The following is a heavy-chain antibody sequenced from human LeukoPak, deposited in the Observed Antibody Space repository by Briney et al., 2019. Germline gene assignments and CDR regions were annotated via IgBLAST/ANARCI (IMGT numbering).Heavy chain of an antibody. CDR3: ARGPYYDSGSSPNTY. D-gene: IGHD3-10*01. CDR1: GFSFSRYW. V-gene: IGHV3-74*01. J-gene: IGHJ4*02. Sequence: QTGGSLRLSCVASGFSFSRYWMDWVRQAPGKGLVWVSRINSDGSSTSYADSVKGRFTISRDSAKNTLCLQMNSLRAEDTAVYYCARGPYYDSGSSPNTYWGQGTLVTVSS. CDR2: INSDGSST.